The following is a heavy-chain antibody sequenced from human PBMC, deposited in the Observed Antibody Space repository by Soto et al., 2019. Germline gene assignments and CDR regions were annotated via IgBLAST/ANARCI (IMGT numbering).Heavy chain of an antibody. CDR2: ISFDGSNT. CDR3: VGGQYYFDY. Sequence: QVHLVESGGGVVQPGRSLRLSCAASGFPFTTYGMHWVREGPGKGLEWVAVISFDGSNTYYADSVKGRFTISRDNSKKTLYLQMNSLRPEDTALYYCVGGQYYFDYRGQGTLVTGSS. CDR1: GFPFTTYG. J-gene: IGHJ4*02. D-gene: IGHD3-10*01. V-gene: IGHV3-30*03.